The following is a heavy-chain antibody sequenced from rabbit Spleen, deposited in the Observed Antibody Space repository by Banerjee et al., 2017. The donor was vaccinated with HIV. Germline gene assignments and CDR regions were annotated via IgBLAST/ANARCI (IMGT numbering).Heavy chain of an antibody. Sequence: QEQLEESGGGLVQPEGSLTLTCTASGFSFSSRDVMCWVRQAPGKGLEWIACIDTSNGDTDYANWPKGRFTISKASSTTVTLQMTSLTAADTATYFCARGDFCFNLWGPGTLVTVS. J-gene: IGHJ4*01. V-gene: IGHV1S45*01. CDR3: ARGDFCFNL. CDR2: IDTSNGDT. CDR1: GFSFSSRDV. D-gene: IGHD4-2*01.